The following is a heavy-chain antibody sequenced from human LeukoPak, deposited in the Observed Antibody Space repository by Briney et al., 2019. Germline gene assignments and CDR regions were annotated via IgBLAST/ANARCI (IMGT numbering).Heavy chain of an antibody. D-gene: IGHD6-6*01. CDR1: GGSISSGSYY. V-gene: IGHV4-61*02. CDR3: ARDVRSSSSSPWDYYCGMDV. CDR2: IYTSGST. J-gene: IGHJ6*02. Sequence: PSQTLSLTCTVSGGSISSGSYYWSWIRQPAGKGLEWIGRIYTSGSTNYNPSLKSRVTISVDTSKNQFSLKLSSVTAADTAVYYCARDVRSSSSSPWDYYCGMDVWGQGTTVTVSS.